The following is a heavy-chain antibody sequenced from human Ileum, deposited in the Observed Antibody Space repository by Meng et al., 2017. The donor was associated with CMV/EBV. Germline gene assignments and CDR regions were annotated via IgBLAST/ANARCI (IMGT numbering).Heavy chain of an antibody. Sequence: YGGSVSGHWSWIRQPPGKGLEWIGEINHSGSTNYNPSLKSRVTISVDTSRNQFSLKLSSMTVADTAVYYCARERGYGSGSYFHSWFDPWGQGTLVTVSS. D-gene: IGHD3-10*01. V-gene: IGHV4-34*01. CDR3: ARERGYGSGSYFHSWFDP. CDR1: GGSVSGH. J-gene: IGHJ5*02. CDR2: INHSGST.